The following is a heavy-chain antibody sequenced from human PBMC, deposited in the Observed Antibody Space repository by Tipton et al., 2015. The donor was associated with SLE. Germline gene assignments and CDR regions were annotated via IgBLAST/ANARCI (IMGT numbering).Heavy chain of an antibody. CDR2: INHSETT. CDR1: GGSFSGYY. Sequence: TLSLTCAVYGGSFSGYYWTWIRQAPGKGLEWIGEINHSETTNYNPSLKSRVTISVDTSKNQFSLKVTSVTAAETAVYYCARGRFLEWFGYFYYMDVRGKGTTVTVSS. V-gene: IGHV4-34*01. J-gene: IGHJ6*03. CDR3: ARGRFLEWFGYFYYMDV. D-gene: IGHD3-3*01.